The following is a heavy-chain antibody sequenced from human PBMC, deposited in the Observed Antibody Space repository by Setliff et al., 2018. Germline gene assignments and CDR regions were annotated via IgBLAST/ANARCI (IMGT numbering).Heavy chain of an antibody. CDR1: GGTFSSYG. CDR2: TIPMFGTT. CDR3: AREGVDIRSSTDYRYYMDV. D-gene: IGHD5-12*01. Sequence: SVKVSCKASGGTFSSYGISWVRQAPGQGLEWMGGTIPMFGTTNYAQKFQGRVRIITDESTSTAYMELSSLTSADTAVYYCAREGVDIRSSTDYRYYMDVWGKGTTVTVSS. V-gene: IGHV1-69*05. J-gene: IGHJ6*03.